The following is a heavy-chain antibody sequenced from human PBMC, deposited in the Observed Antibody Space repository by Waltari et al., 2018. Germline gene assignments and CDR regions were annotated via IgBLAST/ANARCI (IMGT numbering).Heavy chain of an antibody. CDR2: IYYSGST. CDR1: GGSISSSSYY. J-gene: IGHJ3*02. Sequence: QLQLQESGPGLVKPSETLSLTCTVSGGSISSSSYYWGWIRPPPGKGLEWIGSIYYSGSTYYNPSLKSRVTISVDTSKNQFSLKLSSVTAADTAVYYCARRGAGTTRRGAFDIWGQGTMVTVSS. CDR3: ARRGAGTTRRGAFDI. D-gene: IGHD1-1*01. V-gene: IGHV4-39*07.